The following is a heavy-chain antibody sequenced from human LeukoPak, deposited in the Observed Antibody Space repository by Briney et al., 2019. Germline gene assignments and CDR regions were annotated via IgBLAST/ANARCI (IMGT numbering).Heavy chain of an antibody. D-gene: IGHD2-15*01. CDR2: IYTSGST. Sequence: SETLSLTCTVSGGSISSYYWSWIRQPAGKGLEWIGRIYTSGSTNYNPSLKSRVTISVDKSKNQFSLKLSSVTAADTAVYYCARDRYCSGGSCYSTYYYYYMDVWGKGTTVTVSS. V-gene: IGHV4-4*07. CDR1: GGSISSYY. J-gene: IGHJ6*03. CDR3: ARDRYCSGGSCYSTYYYYYMDV.